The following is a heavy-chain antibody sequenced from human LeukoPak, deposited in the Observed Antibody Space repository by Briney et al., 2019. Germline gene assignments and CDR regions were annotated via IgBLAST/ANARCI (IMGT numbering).Heavy chain of an antibody. CDR1: GFTFSRYW. J-gene: IGHJ4*02. CDR3: TRLAPGSSRDY. V-gene: IGHV3-7*01. D-gene: IGHD2-15*01. Sequence: GGSLRLSCAASGFTFSRYWMSWVRQSPGKGLEWVTTIKNDGGDTLYADSVKGRPTSSRDDAKSSLFLQFHSLRVDDTAVYYCTRLAPGSSRDYWGQGTLVTVSP. CDR2: IKNDGGDT.